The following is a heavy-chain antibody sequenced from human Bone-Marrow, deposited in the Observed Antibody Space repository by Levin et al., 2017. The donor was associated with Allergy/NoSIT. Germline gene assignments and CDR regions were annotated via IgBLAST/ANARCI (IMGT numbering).Heavy chain of an antibody. CDR3: ARGRLADYGDYGRVDP. CDR1: GFPFSSYA. D-gene: IGHD4-17*01. V-gene: IGHV3-30-3*01. Sequence: GESLKISCAASGFPFSSYAMQWVRQAPGKGLEWVAFMSYDGSTKYYADSVKGRFTISRDNSKNTLYLEMNSLRPEDTAVYYCARGRLADYGDYGRVDPWGQGTLVTVSS. CDR2: MSYDGSTK. J-gene: IGHJ5*02.